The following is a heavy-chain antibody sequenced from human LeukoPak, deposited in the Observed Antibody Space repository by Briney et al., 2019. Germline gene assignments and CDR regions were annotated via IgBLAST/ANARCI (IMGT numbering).Heavy chain of an antibody. D-gene: IGHD3-10*01. J-gene: IGHJ4*02. V-gene: IGHV4-39*07. Sequence: PSETLSLTCTVSGGSISSSSYYWGWIRQPPGKGLEWIGSIYYSGSTYYNPSLKSRVTISVDTSKNQFSLKLSSVTAADTAVYYCARDQGQGKKIFDTWKITMVRGVIFDYWGQGTLVTVSS. CDR1: GGSISSSSYY. CDR2: IYYSGST. CDR3: ARDQGQGKKIFDTWKITMVRGVIFDY.